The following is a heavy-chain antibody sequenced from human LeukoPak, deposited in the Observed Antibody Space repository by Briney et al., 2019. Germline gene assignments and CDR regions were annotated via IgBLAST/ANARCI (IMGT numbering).Heavy chain of an antibody. D-gene: IGHD2-2*01. CDR2: ISNTNSYI. CDR1: GFTFSIHS. CDR3: ARDRYQLPSGGWFDP. Sequence: PGGSLRLSCAASGFTFSIHSMSWVRQAPGKGLEWVSSISNTNSYIYYADSVKGRFTISRDNAKNSLCLQMNSLRAEDTAVYYCARDRYQLPSGGWFDPWGQGTLVTVSS. J-gene: IGHJ5*02. V-gene: IGHV3-21*01.